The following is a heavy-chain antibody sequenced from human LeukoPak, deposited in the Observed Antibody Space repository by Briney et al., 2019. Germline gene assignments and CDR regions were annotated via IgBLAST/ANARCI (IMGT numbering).Heavy chain of an antibody. D-gene: IGHD2-15*01. CDR3: ARVVESGYCSGGSCFNPNAWGAFDI. CDR1: SRSTTTGGTY. Sequence: TLSLTCTLSSRSTTTGGTYWSWIRQHPGNGLDGFTHIYYGGSTYYNSYLKSRFTISVDSSKPPLSLKLSYLTAADTAVYYCARVVESGYCSGGSCFNPNAWGAFDIWGQETMVSVSS. J-gene: IGHJ3*02. V-gene: IGHV4-31*03. CDR2: IYYGGST.